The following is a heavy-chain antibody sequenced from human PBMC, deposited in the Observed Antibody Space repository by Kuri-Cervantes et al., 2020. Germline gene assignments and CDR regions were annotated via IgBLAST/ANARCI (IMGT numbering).Heavy chain of an antibody. J-gene: IGHJ4*02. CDR1: GYTFTSYG. V-gene: IGHV1-18*01. CDR3: ARDLRSIMITFGGVIAFPDY. D-gene: IGHD3-16*02. CDR2: ISAYNGNT. Sequence: ASVKVSCKASGYTFTSYGISWVRQAPGQGLEWMGWISAYNGNTNYAQKLQGRVTMTTDTSTSTAYMELRSLRSDDTAVYYYARDLRSIMITFGGVIAFPDYWGQGTLVTVSS.